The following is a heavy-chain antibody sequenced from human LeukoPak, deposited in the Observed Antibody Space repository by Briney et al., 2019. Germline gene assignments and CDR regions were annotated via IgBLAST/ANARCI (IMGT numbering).Heavy chain of an antibody. Sequence: PGGSLRLSCAASGFTFSSYWMNWVRQAPGKGLEWVANINQDGSAKYYVDSVKGRFTFPRDNAMNSLFLQMNSLRAEDTAVYYCARDVHGGAFDYWGQGTLVTVSS. J-gene: IGHJ4*02. D-gene: IGHD4-23*01. V-gene: IGHV3-7*01. CDR3: ARDVHGGAFDY. CDR2: INQDGSAK. CDR1: GFTFSSYW.